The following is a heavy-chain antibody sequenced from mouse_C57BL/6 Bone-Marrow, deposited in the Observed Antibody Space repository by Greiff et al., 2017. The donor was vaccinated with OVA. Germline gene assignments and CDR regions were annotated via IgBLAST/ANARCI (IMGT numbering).Heavy chain of an antibody. J-gene: IGHJ2*01. Sequence: VQLQQPGTELVKPGASVKLSCKASGYTFTSYWMHWVKQRPGQGLEWIGNINPSNGGTNYNEKFKSKATLTVDKSSSPANMQLSSLTSEDSAVYYCARSGDYYGSSHDYWGQGTTLTVSS. CDR1: GYTFTSYW. CDR3: ARSGDYYGSSHDY. CDR2: INPSNGGT. V-gene: IGHV1-53*01. D-gene: IGHD1-1*01.